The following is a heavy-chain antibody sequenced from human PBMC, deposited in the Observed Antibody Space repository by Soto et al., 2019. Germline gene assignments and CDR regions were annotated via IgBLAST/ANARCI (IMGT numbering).Heavy chain of an antibody. J-gene: IGHJ5*02. CDR2: ISGNGGTT. D-gene: IGHD6-13*01. CDR1: GFDFSSYG. Sequence: QVQLVESGGGVVQPVGSLRLSCAASGFDFSSYGMHWVRQAPGRMLEWVAVISGNGGTTNYEDSVQGRFIIARDNLRNTLSLEMNSLRSDDTAVYYCVEGRETSTWYGNWFDPWGQGTLVIVSS. CDR3: VEGRETSTWYGNWFDP. V-gene: IGHV3-30*03.